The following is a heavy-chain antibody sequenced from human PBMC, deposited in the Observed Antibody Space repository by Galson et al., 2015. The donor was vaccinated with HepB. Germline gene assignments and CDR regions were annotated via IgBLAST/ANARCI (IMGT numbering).Heavy chain of an antibody. J-gene: IGHJ4*02. CDR3: AREGHVVVPKVFDS. D-gene: IGHD2-21*01. CDR2: IVPIFGAT. Sequence: SCKVSGGTSRSSVISWVRQAPGQGLEWMGRIVPIFGATDYAQKFQGRVTITADESTSTTYMDLSSLRSEDTAVYYCAREGHVVVPKVFDSWGQGTLVIVSS. CDR1: GGTSRSSV. V-gene: IGHV1-69*15.